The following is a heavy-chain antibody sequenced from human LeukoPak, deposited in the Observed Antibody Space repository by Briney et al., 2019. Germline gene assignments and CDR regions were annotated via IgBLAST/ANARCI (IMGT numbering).Heavy chain of an antibody. D-gene: IGHD2-21*01. CDR1: GGSISSYY. CDR3: ARGGDPHYGMDV. Sequence: PSETLSLTCTVSGGSISSYYWSWLRQPPGKGLEWVGNIYYSGSTNYNPSLRSRVTISVDTSKNQCSLKLSSVTAADTAVYYCARGGDPHYGMDVWGQGTTVTVSS. J-gene: IGHJ6*02. CDR2: IYYSGST. V-gene: IGHV4-59*01.